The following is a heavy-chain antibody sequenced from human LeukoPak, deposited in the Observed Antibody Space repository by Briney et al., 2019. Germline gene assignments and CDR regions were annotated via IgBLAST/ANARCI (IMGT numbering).Heavy chain of an antibody. CDR1: GFTFSDYY. J-gene: IGHJ6*02. CDR3: ARDSTTVTTDYYYGMDV. V-gene: IGHV3-11*01. Sequence: GGSLRLSCAASGFTFSDYYMSWIRQAPGKGLEWVSYISSSGSTIYYADSVKGRFTISRDNAKNSLYLQMNSLRAGDTAVYYCARDSTTVTTDYYYGMDVWGQGTTVTVSS. CDR2: ISSSGSTI. D-gene: IGHD4-17*01.